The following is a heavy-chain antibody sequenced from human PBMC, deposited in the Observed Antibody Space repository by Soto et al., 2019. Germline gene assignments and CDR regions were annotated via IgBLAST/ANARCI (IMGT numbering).Heavy chain of an antibody. CDR2: ISTSSSDI. CDR3: VKAQDGYNSGAFDI. V-gene: IGHV3-21*01. Sequence: PGGSLRLSCTASGFPFSSYNMIWVRQAPGKGLEWVSCISTSSSDIYYADSVTGRFTISRDNAKNSLYLQMNSLRAEDTAVYYCVKAQDGYNSGAFDIWGQGTMVTVSS. CDR1: GFPFSSYN. J-gene: IGHJ3*02. D-gene: IGHD5-12*01.